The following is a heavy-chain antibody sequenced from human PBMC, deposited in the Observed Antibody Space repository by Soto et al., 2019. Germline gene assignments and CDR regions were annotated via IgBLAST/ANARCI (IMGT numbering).Heavy chain of an antibody. V-gene: IGHV3-33*01. CDR2: IWYDGSNK. D-gene: IGHD1-26*01. CDR1: GFTFSSYG. Sequence: SLRLSCAASGFTFSSYGMHWVRQAPGKGLEWVAVIWYDGSNKYYADSVKGRFTISRDNAKNTVYLHVNTLRDEDTAVYYRARGGAMGVDYWGQGTLVTVSS. J-gene: IGHJ4*02. CDR3: ARGGAMGVDY.